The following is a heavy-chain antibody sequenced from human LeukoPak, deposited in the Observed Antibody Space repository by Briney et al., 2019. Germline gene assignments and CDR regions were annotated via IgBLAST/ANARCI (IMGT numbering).Heavy chain of an antibody. D-gene: IGHD6-19*01. Sequence: ASVKVSCKASGYTFTGYYMHWVRQAPGQGLEWMGWINPNSDGTNYAQKFQGWVTMTRDTSISTAYMELSRLRSDDTAVYYCARGVAVAARYYFDYWGQGTLVTVSS. CDR3: ARGVAVAARYYFDY. CDR1: GYTFTGYY. CDR2: INPNSDGT. J-gene: IGHJ4*02. V-gene: IGHV1-2*04.